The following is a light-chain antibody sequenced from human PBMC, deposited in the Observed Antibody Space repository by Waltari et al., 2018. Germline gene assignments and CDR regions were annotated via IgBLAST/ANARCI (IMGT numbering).Light chain of an antibody. V-gene: IGKV4-1*01. J-gene: IGKJ4*01. CDR1: QSVLYRSNKKNY. CDR3: QQYYTTPQLT. CDR2: WAS. Sequence: DIVMTQSPDSLAVSLGERATINCKSSQSVLYRSNKKNYLAWYQQKPGQPPKLLIYWASTREAGVPDRFSGSGSGTDFTLTISSLQAEDVAVYYCQQYYTTPQLTFGGGTKVEIK.